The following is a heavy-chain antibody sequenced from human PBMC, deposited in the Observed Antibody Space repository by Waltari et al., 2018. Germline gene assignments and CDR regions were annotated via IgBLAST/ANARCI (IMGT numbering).Heavy chain of an antibody. J-gene: IGHJ5*02. CDR2: INPNSGGT. V-gene: IGHV1-2*02. Sequence: QVQLVQAGAEVKKPGASVKVPCKASGYTFTGSYMHWQRQAPGQGLEWMGWINPNSGGTNYAQKFQGRVTMTRDTSISTAYMELSRLRSDDTAVYYCARAVGDYGWFDPWGQGTLVTVSS. D-gene: IGHD4-17*01. CDR1: GYTFTGSY. CDR3: ARAVGDYGWFDP.